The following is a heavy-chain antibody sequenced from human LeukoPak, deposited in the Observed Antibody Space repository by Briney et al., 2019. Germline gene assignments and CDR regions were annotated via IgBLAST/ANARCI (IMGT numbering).Heavy chain of an antibody. Sequence: ASVKVSCKASGYTFTGYYMHWVRQAPGQGLEWMGWINPNSGGTNYAQKFQGRVTMTRDPSISTAYMELSRLRSDDTAVYYCARPIYCSGGSCYSEGAFDIWGQGTMVTVSS. D-gene: IGHD2-15*01. J-gene: IGHJ3*02. CDR1: GYTFTGYY. CDR2: INPNSGGT. CDR3: ARPIYCSGGSCYSEGAFDI. V-gene: IGHV1-2*02.